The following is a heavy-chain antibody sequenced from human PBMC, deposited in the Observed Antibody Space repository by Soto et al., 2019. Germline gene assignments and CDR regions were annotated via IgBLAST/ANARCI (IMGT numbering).Heavy chain of an antibody. CDR1: GFPFEDYG. Sequence: EVQLVESGGGAVRPGGSLRLSCAASGFPFEDYGMSWVRQAPGKGLEWVSGINRHGGSTGYADSVKGRFTISRDNAKNSLHLYMNSLRAEDTAFYYCARTPGYYCDFFDYWGQGTLVTVSA. V-gene: IGHV3-20*04. CDR3: ARTPGYYCDFFDY. J-gene: IGHJ4*02. CDR2: INRHGGST. D-gene: IGHD1-1*01.